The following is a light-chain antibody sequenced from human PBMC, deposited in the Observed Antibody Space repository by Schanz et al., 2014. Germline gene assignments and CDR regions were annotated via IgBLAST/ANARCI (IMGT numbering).Light chain of an antibody. CDR2: DVR. J-gene: IGLJ3*02. Sequence: QSALTQPASVSGSPGQSITISCTGTSSDVGGYNYVSWYQQHPGKAPKLMIYDVRNRPSGVSSRFSGSKSVTTASLTISGLQAEDEADYYCSSYATSDTVTLFGGGTKVTVL. CDR1: SSDVGGYNY. V-gene: IGLV2-14*01. CDR3: SSYATSDTVTL.